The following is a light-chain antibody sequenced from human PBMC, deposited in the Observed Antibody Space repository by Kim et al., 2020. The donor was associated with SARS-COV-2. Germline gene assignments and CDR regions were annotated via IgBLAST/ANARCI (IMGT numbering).Light chain of an antibody. CDR2: ADD. J-gene: IGLJ3*02. V-gene: IGLV6-57*01. Sequence: TVTNNCSRRSGSIASNYVHWYQQRPGTSTTTVIYADDQSPAGVAERFTGSIASSSNSAPLTISGLKTEDEADYYCQSFAPSTPWVFGGGTQLTVL. CDR3: QSFAPSTPWV. CDR1: SGSIASNY.